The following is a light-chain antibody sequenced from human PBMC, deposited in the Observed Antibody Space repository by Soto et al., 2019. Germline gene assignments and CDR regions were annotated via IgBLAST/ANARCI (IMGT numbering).Light chain of an antibody. CDR2: SND. CDR3: AAWDDSLNGYV. J-gene: IGLJ1*01. Sequence: QCVLTQPPSASGTPGQRVTISCSGSSSNIGSNSVNWYQQLPGTAPKLLIYSNDRRPSGVPDRFSGSKSGTSASLAISGLQSEDEADYYCAAWDDSLNGYVFGTGTKLTVL. CDR1: SSNIGSNS. V-gene: IGLV1-44*01.